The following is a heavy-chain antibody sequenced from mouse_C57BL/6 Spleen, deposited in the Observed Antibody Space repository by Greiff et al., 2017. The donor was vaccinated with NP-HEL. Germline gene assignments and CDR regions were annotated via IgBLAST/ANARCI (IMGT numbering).Heavy chain of an antibody. CDR3: ARPYYGSSYDY. Sequence: QVQLQQPGAELVMPGASVKLSCKASGYTFTSYWMHWVKQRPRQGLEWIGEIDPSDSYTNYNQKFKGKSTLTVDKSSSTAYMQLSSLTSEDSAVYYCARPYYGSSYDYWGQGTTLTVSS. CDR2: IDPSDSYT. J-gene: IGHJ2*01. CDR1: GYTFTSYW. D-gene: IGHD1-1*01. V-gene: IGHV1-69*01.